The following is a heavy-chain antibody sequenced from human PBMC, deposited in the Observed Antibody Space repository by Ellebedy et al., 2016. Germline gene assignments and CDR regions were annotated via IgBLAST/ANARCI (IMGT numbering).Heavy chain of an antibody. V-gene: IGHV1-3*01. D-gene: IGHD3-10*01. CDR3: ARESKWFGELLLGGNNWFDP. CDR2: INAGNGNT. CDR1: GYTFTSYA. J-gene: IGHJ5*02. Sequence: ASVKVSCKASGYTFTSYAMHWVRQAPGQRLKCMGWINAGNGNTKYSQKFQGRVTITRDTSASTAYMELGSLRSEDTAVYYCARESKWFGELLLGGNNWFDPWGQGTLVTVSS.